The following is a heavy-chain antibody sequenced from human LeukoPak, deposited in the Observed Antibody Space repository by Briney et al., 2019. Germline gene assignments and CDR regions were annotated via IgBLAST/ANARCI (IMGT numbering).Heavy chain of an antibody. J-gene: IGHJ4*02. V-gene: IGHV3-23*01. CDR3: AKGDADSYGSGSYYLGFDY. CDR1: GFTFSSYA. Sequence: PGGSLRLSCAASGFTFSSYAMSWVRQAPGKGLEWVSAISGSGGSTYYADSVKGRFTISRDNSKNTLYLQMNSLRAEDTAVYYCAKGDADSYGSGSYYLGFDYWGQGTLVTVSS. D-gene: IGHD3-10*01. CDR2: ISGSGGST.